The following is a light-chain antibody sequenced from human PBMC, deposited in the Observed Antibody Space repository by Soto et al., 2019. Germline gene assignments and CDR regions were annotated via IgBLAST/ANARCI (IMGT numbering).Light chain of an antibody. Sequence: PGTLSLSPGESATLSCRARQTVSITYLTWYQQKPGQAPRLLIFGASKRATGIPDRFSGSGSGRDFTLAISGLEPEDFAVYYCQQYGSSPLISFGQGTRLEIK. J-gene: IGKJ5*01. CDR3: QQYGSSPLIS. CDR2: GAS. CDR1: QTVSITY. V-gene: IGKV3-20*01.